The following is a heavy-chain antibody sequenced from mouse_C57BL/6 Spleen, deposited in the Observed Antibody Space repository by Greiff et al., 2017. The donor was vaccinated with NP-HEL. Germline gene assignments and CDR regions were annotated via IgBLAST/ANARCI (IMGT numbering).Heavy chain of an antibody. CDR3: ARSTGTGFDY. CDR1: GYTFTDYY. CDR2: INPNNGGT. V-gene: IGHV1-26*01. J-gene: IGHJ2*01. Sequence: EVQLQQSGPELVKPGASVKISCKASGYTFTDYYMNWVKQSHGKSLEWIGDINPNNGGTSYNQKFKGKATLTVDKSSSTAYMELRSLTSEDSAVYYCARSTGTGFDYWGQGTTLTVSS. D-gene: IGHD4-1*02.